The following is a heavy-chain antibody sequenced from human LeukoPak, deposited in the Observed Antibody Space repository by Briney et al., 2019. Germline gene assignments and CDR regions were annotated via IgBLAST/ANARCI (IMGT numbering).Heavy chain of an antibody. Sequence: SETLSLTCAVYGASFSDRYWTWIRQPPGKGLEWIGEIDQSRSTKCNPSLKGRVTISLDTSKNQFSLDLTSVTAADTAIYYCAASSQLGSYNWFDPWGHGTPVTVSS. V-gene: IGHV4-34*01. D-gene: IGHD1-1*01. CDR2: IDQSRST. CDR3: AASSQLGSYNWFDP. CDR1: GASFSDRY. J-gene: IGHJ5*02.